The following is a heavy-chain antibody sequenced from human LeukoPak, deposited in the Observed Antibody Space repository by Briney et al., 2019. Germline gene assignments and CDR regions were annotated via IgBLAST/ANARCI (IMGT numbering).Heavy chain of an antibody. J-gene: IGHJ4*02. V-gene: IGHV3-21*01. CDR3: ARVVGFSYYFDS. CDR1: GFPFSNYS. Sequence: GGSLRLSCTASGFPFSNYSMNWVRQAPGKGLEWVSSISGSSIYIYYADSVKGRFTLSRGNAKKSLYLQMNSLRAEDTAVYFCARVVGFSYYFDSWGQGTLVTVSS. CDR2: ISGSSIYI. D-gene: IGHD2-15*01.